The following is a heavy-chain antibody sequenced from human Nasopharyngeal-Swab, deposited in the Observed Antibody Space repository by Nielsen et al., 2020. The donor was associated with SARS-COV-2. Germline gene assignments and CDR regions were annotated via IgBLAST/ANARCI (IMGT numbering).Heavy chain of an antibody. CDR2: IYSGGST. D-gene: IGHD3-22*01. CDR3: ARALYYYDSEAYFDY. Sequence: GESLKISCAASGLTVRSNYMTWVRQAPGKGLEWVSVIYSGGSTYYADSVKGRFTISRDNSKNTLYLQMNSLRAEDTAVYYCARALYYYDSEAYFDYWGQGTLVTVSS. J-gene: IGHJ4*02. V-gene: IGHV3-53*01. CDR1: GLTVRSNY.